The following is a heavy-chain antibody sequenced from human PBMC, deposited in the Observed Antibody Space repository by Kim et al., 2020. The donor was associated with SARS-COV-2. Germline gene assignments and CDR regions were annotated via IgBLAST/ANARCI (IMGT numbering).Heavy chain of an antibody. D-gene: IGHD3-3*01. Sequence: SETLSLTCAVYGGSFSGYYWSWIRQPPGKGLEWIGEINHSGSTNYNPSLKSRVTISVDTSKNQFSLKLSSVTAADSAFYYCARVLYRFFVYYYYYMDVWGKVTTVTVSS. J-gene: IGHJ6*03. CDR2: INHSGST. CDR1: GGSFSGYY. V-gene: IGHV4-34*01. CDR3: ARVLYRFFVYYYYYMDV.